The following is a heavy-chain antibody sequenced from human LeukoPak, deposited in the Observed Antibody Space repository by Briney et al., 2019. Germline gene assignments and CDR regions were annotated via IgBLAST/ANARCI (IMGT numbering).Heavy chain of an antibody. D-gene: IGHD3/OR15-3a*01. CDR2: IYYSGNT. V-gene: IGHV4-39*01. Sequence: SETLSLTCTVSGVSISSSNSYWGWIRQPPGTGLEWIGSIYYSGNTYYNASVKSRVTISIDTSKNQFSLRLTSVTAADTAVYYCARQTGSGLFILPGGQGTLVTVSS. J-gene: IGHJ4*02. CDR3: ARQTGSGLFILP. CDR1: GVSISSSNSY.